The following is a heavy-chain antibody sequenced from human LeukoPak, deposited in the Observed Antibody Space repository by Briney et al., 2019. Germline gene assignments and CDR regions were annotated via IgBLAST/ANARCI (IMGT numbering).Heavy chain of an antibody. CDR3: ARVEIVVVPAAIVRFDP. V-gene: IGHV4-61*08. D-gene: IGHD2-2*02. Sequence: SETLSLTCTVSGGSISSGDYYWSWIRQPPGKGLEWIGYIYYSGSTNYNPSLKSRVTISVDTSKNQFSLKLSSVTAADTAVYYCARVEIVVVPAAIVRFDPWGQGTLVTVSS. CDR2: IYYSGST. CDR1: GGSISSGDYY. J-gene: IGHJ5*02.